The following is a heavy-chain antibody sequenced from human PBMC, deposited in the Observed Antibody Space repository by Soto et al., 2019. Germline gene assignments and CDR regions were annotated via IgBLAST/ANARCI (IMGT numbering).Heavy chain of an antibody. CDR2: INPNSGGT. V-gene: IGHV1-2*04. CDR3: AREDIVVVPAALGMDV. CDR1: GYTFTGYY. D-gene: IGHD2-2*01. Sequence: QVQLVQSGAEVKKPGASVKVSCKASGYTFTGYYMHWVRQAPGQGLEWMGWINPNSGGTNYAQKFQGWVTMTRDTSISTAYMELSRLRSDDTAVYYCAREDIVVVPAALGMDVWGKGTTVTVSS. J-gene: IGHJ6*04.